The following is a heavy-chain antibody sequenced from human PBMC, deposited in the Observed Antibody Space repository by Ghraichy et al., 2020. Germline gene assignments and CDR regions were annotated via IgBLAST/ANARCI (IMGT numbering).Heavy chain of an antibody. Sequence: ASVKVSCKVSGYSLTELSMHWVRQSPGKGLEWMGGFNPEDAKTVYAQNFQGRVTMTEDTSTDTAYMELSSLRSEDTAVYYCATLRYDTFGLYGVVYNYYGMDVWGQGTTVTVSS. V-gene: IGHV1-24*01. J-gene: IGHJ6*02. CDR3: ATLRYDTFGLYGVVYNYYGMDV. CDR2: FNPEDAKT. D-gene: IGHD3-22*01. CDR1: GYSLTELS.